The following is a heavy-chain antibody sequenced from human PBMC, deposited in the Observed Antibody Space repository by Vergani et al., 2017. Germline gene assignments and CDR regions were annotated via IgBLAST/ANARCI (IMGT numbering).Heavy chain of an antibody. CDR3: ARGYYDSSGYYLDAFDI. D-gene: IGHD3-22*01. Sequence: QVQLQESGPGLVKPSQTLSLTCTVSGGSISSGDYYWSWIRQPPGKGLEWIGYIYYSGRTYYNPSLKSRVTISVDTSKNQFSLKLSSVTAADTAVYYYARGYYDSSGYYLDAFDIWGRGTMVTVSS. CDR1: GGSISSGDYY. CDR2: IYYSGRT. J-gene: IGHJ3*02. V-gene: IGHV4-30-4*01.